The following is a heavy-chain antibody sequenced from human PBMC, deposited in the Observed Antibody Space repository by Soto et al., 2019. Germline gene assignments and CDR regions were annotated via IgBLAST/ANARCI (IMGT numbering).Heavy chain of an antibody. V-gene: IGHV4-39*01. CDR3: ARGDPQGGVDTPMSLLIY. CDR2: IYYSGST. D-gene: IGHD5-18*01. CDR1: GGSISSSSYY. Sequence: PSETLSLTCTVSGGSISSSSYYWGWIRQPPGKGLEWIGSIYYSGSTYYNPSLKSRVTISVDTSKNQFSLKLSSVTAADTAVYYCARGDPQGGVDTPMSLLIYWGQGTLVTVSS. J-gene: IGHJ4*02.